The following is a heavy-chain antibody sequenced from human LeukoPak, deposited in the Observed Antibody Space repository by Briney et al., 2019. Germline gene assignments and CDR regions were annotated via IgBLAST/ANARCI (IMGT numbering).Heavy chain of an antibody. CDR1: GFTFSSYG. V-gene: IGHV3-30*19. CDR3: ARAPDSSWHNFDS. D-gene: IGHD6-13*01. CDR2: ISNVGTNK. Sequence: GGSLRLSCAASGFTFSSYGMHWVRQAPGKGLEWVATISNVGTNKFCADSVKGRFTISRDNSKNTLYLQMNSLRSEDTALYFCARAPDSSWHNFDSWGQGTQVTVSS. J-gene: IGHJ4*02.